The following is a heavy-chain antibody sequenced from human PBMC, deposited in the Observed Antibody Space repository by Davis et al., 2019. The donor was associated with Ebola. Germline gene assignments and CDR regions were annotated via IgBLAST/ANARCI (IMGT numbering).Heavy chain of an antibody. J-gene: IGHJ4*02. CDR3: RVVVDEYFEY. V-gene: IGHV1-2*06. CDR1: GYTFTSYY. Sequence: AASVKVSCKASGYTFTSYYMHWVRQAPGQGLEWMGRINPYNGDTNLAQKFQDRVTMTRDTSISTGYMDLSNLTSDDTAVYYCRVVVDEYFEYWAQGTLVSVSS. CDR2: INPYNGDT. D-gene: IGHD2-21*01.